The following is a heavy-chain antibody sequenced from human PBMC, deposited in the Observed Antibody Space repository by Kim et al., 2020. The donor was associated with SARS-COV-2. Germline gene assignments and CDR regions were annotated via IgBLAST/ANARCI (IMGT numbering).Heavy chain of an antibody. CDR1: GGSISSYY. Sequence: SETLSLTCTVPGGSISSYYWSWIRQPPGKGLEWIGYIYHSGSTNYNPSLKSRVTISVDTSRNQFTLKPNSVTAAATAGYYCVRRGGSYYSWFDPWGQGTLGTVPS. CDR2: IYHSGST. J-gene: IGHJ5*02. V-gene: IGHV4-59*08. D-gene: IGHD1-26*01. CDR3: VRRGGSYYSWFDP.